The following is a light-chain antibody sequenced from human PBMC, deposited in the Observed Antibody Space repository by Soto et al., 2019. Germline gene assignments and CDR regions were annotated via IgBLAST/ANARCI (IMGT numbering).Light chain of an antibody. CDR2: GAS. Sequence: EIGLTQSPGTLSLSPGERATLSCRASQSVSSSYLAWYQQKPGQAPRLLIYGASSRATGIPDRFSGSGSVTDFTLTISRLEPEDFAVYYCQQYGSSPTFGQGTKLEIK. J-gene: IGKJ2*01. V-gene: IGKV3-20*01. CDR1: QSVSSSY. CDR3: QQYGSSPT.